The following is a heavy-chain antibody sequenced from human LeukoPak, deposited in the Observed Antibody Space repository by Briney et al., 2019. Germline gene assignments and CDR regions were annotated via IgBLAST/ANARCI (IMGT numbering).Heavy chain of an antibody. Sequence: GGSLGLSCAASGFTFSSYAISWVRQAPGKGLEWVSAISGSGGSTYYADSVKGRFTISRDNSKNTLYLQMNSLRAEDTAVYYCAKDKDFGFDPWGQGTLVTVSS. J-gene: IGHJ5*02. D-gene: IGHD3/OR15-3a*01. CDR1: GFTFSSYA. V-gene: IGHV3-23*01. CDR3: AKDKDFGFDP. CDR2: ISGSGGST.